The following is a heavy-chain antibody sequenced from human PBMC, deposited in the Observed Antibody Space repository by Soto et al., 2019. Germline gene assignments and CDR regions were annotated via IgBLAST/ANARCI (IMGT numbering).Heavy chain of an antibody. D-gene: IGHD6-13*01. CDR3: AIIAAAGPYYYYGMDV. Sequence: PGGSLRLSCAASGFTFSSYSMNWVRQAPGKWLEWVSSISSSSSYIYYADSVKGRFTISRDNAKNSLYLQMNSLRAEDTAVYYCAIIAAAGPYYYYGMDVWGQGTTVTVSS. V-gene: IGHV3-21*01. CDR1: GFTFSSYS. CDR2: ISSSSSYI. J-gene: IGHJ6*02.